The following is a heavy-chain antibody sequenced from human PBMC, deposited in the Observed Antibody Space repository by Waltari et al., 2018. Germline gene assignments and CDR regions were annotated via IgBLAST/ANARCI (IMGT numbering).Heavy chain of an antibody. D-gene: IGHD5-12*01. J-gene: IGHJ3*01. CDR1: EFTLSSYW. V-gene: IGHV3-7*01. CDR3: ARDHTYHSGDKYYDAYDL. Sequence: PGGSLRLCCAVSEFTLSSYWMAWVRQAPGKGLEWVANIKRDGSETHYLDSVRGRVTISRDNAKNSVYLHMNSRRVEDTAVYYCARDHTYHSGDKYYDAYDLWGQGTMVTVSS. CDR2: IKRDGSET.